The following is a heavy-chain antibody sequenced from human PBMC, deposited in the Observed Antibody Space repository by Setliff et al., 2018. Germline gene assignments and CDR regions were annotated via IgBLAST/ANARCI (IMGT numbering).Heavy chain of an antibody. CDR3: AKDRLFPRY. V-gene: IGHV3-23*01. D-gene: IGHD2-21*01. Sequence: GGSLRLSCVGSDFTFSNSAMSWVRQAPGKGLEWVSTITDSGSKILYVDSVKGRFTISRDNSKNSLYLQMDSLRPEDTAVYYCAKDRLFPRYWGLGTQVTVSS. CDR2: ITDSGSKI. J-gene: IGHJ4*02. CDR1: DFTFSNSA.